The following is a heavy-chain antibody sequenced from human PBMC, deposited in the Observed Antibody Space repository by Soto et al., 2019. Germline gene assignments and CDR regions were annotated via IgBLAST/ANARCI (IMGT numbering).Heavy chain of an antibody. Sequence: QVQLQESGPGLVKPSQTLSLTCTVSGGSISSGGYYWSWIRQHPGKGLEWIGYIYYSGSTYYNPSLKSRVTISVDTSKNQFSLKLSSVTAADTAVYYCARDLHPPLVPADTEYWFDPWGQGTLVTVSS. J-gene: IGHJ5*02. CDR1: GGSISSGGYY. V-gene: IGHV4-31*03. CDR3: ARDLHPPLVPADTEYWFDP. CDR2: IYYSGST. D-gene: IGHD2-2*01.